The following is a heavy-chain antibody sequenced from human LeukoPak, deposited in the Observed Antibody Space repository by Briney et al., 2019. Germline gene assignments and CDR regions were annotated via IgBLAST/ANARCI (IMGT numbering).Heavy chain of an antibody. CDR2: ISVGSTYL. Sequence: TGGSLRLSCAVSGFTFSSYSMNWVRQAPGKGLEWVSSISVGSTYLYYVDSLKGRFTISRDNAKNSVFLQMNSLRAEDTAVYYCAKLVRASDYDFWSGPRGPWGQGTLVTVSS. D-gene: IGHD3-3*01. CDR3: AKLVRASDYDFWSGPRGP. V-gene: IGHV3-21*01. CDR1: GFTFSSYS. J-gene: IGHJ5*02.